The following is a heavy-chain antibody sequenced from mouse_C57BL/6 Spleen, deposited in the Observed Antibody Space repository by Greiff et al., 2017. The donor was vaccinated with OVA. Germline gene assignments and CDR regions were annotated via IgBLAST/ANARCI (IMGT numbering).Heavy chain of an antibody. V-gene: IGHV1-64*01. D-gene: IGHD1-1*01. Sequence: VQLQQSGAELVKPGASVKLSCKASGYTFTSYWMHWVKQRPGQGLEWIGMIHPNSGSTNYNEKFKSKATLTVDKSSSTAYMQLSSLTSEDSAVYYCAGYGSTDWYFDVWGTGTTVTVSS. CDR3: AGYGSTDWYFDV. CDR2: IHPNSGST. J-gene: IGHJ1*03. CDR1: GYTFTSYW.